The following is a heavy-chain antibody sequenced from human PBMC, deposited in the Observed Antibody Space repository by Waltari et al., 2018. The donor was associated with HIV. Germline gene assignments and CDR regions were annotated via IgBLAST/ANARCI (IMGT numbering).Heavy chain of an antibody. CDR2: INTNTGNP. D-gene: IGHD5-12*01. CDR1: GYTFTSYA. J-gene: IGHJ3*02. V-gene: IGHV7-4-1*02. CDR3: ARDVGYSGYDYRAPDAFDI. Sequence: SGSELKKPGASVKVSCKASGYTFTSYAMNWVRQAPGQGLEWMGWINTNTGNPTYAQGFTGRFVFSLDTSVSTAYLQISSLKAEDTAVYYCARDVGYSGYDYRAPDAFDIWGQGTMVTVSS.